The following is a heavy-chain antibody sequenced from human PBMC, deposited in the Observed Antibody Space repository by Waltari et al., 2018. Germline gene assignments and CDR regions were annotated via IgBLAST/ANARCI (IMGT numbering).Heavy chain of an antibody. CDR3: ARGPRGSWYFDL. CDR1: GGSISSYY. D-gene: IGHD3-10*01. V-gene: IGHV4-59*01. CDR2: IYYSGST. Sequence: QVQLQESGPGLVKPSETLSLTCPVSGGSISSYYWSWIRQPPGKGLEWIGYIYYSGSTNYYPSLMSRVTISVDTYTNQFSLKLRSGTAADTAVYYCARGPRGSWYFDLWGRGTLVTVSS. J-gene: IGHJ2*01.